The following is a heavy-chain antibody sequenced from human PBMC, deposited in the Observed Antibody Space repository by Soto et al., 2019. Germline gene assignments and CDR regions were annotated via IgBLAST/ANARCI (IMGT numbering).Heavy chain of an antibody. CDR3: ARGPKKLID. D-gene: IGHD1-1*01. CDR2: INHSGST. V-gene: IGHV4-34*01. J-gene: IGHJ4*02. CDR1: GGSFSGYY. Sequence: SETLSLTCAVSGGSFSGYYWTWIRQPPGKGLEWIGEINHSGSTNYNPSLKSRVTISIDTSKNQFSLNVSSVTAADTAVYYCARGPKKLIDWGQGTLVTVSS.